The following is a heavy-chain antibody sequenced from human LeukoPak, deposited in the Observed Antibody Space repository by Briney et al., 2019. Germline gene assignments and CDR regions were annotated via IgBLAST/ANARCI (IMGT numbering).Heavy chain of an antibody. CDR3: AKDRAYSPYYMDV. CDR2: ISGSGGST. D-gene: IGHD6-13*01. CDR1: GFTFSSYA. Sequence: GGSLRLSCAASGFTFSSYAMSWVRQAPGKGLEWVSAISGSGGSTYYADSVKGRFTISSDNSKNTLYLQMNSLRAEDTAVYYCAKDRAYSPYYMDVWGKGTTVTVSS. J-gene: IGHJ6*03. V-gene: IGHV3-23*01.